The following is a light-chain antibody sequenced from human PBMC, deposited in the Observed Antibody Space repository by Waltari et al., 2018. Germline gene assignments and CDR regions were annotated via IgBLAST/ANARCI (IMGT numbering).Light chain of an antibody. CDR1: SSNIGSYS. CDR3: ASWDDSLSGWV. Sequence: QSVLTQPPSASGTPGQRVTIPCSGSSSNIGSYSVYWYQQLPGTAPKLLIYWKNQRPAGVPDRFSGSKSGTSASLAISGLQSDDDADYYCASWDDSLSGWVFGGGTKLTVL. CDR2: WKN. V-gene: IGLV1-47*01. J-gene: IGLJ3*02.